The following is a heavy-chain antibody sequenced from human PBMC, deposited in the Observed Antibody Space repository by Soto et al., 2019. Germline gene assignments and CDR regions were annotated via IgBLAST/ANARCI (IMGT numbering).Heavy chain of an antibody. CDR1: GFTSSCCA. D-gene: IGHD1-26*01. Sequence: EVQLLDSGGGLVQPGGSLRLSCAASGFTSSCCAMSCVRQATGKRLVRVSTIHGDGDYMQYTDSVKGRFTISRDNCRSKLYLQMERLRGDDTAVYYCVLNRAGGSYTNWSFACWGRGTLVTVSS. CDR3: VLNRAGGSYTNWSFAC. V-gene: IGHV3-23*01. J-gene: IGHJ2*01. CDR2: IHGDGDYM.